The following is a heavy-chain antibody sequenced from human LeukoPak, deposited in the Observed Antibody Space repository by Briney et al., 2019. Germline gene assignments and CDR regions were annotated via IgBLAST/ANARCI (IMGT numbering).Heavy chain of an antibody. V-gene: IGHV3-7*03. J-gene: IGHJ5*02. CDR2: IKKDGSET. CDR3: AKGMGSYGDYYNWFDP. Sequence: GGSLRLSCAASGFTFSSYAMSWVRQAPGKGLEWVANIKKDGSETYYVDSVRGRFTISRDNAKNSLYLQMNSLRAEDTAVYYCAKGMGSYGDYYNWFDPWGQGTLVTVSS. D-gene: IGHD4-17*01. CDR1: GFTFSSYA.